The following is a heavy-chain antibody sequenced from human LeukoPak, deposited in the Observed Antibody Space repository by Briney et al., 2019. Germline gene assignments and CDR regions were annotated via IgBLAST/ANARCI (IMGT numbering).Heavy chain of an antibody. CDR2: IYYSGST. CDR1: GGSISSSSYY. D-gene: IGHD3-10*01. V-gene: IGHV4-39*01. Sequence: PSETLSLTCTVSGGSISSSSYYWDWIRQPPGKGLGWIGSIYYSGSTNYNPSLQSRVTISVDTSNNQFSLKLSSVTAADTAVYYCARRGAGLVRGVIITFFNYWGQGTPVTVSS. CDR3: ARRGAGLVRGVIITFFNY. J-gene: IGHJ4*02.